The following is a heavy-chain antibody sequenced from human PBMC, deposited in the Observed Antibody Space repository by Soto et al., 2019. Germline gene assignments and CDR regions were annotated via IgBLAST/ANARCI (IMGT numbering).Heavy chain of an antibody. CDR2: ISYDGYNA. V-gene: IGHV3-30-3*01. Sequence: GGSLRLSCAASGFDFSTHVVHLVRQAPGQGLEWVAVISYDGYNAYYADSVKGRFTISKDNSRNTLFLQMDNLRSDDTAVYFCARDGGFSYGFDYYFDYWGQGTLVTVSS. CDR1: GFDFSTHV. D-gene: IGHD5-18*01. J-gene: IGHJ4*02. CDR3: ARDGGFSYGFDYYFDY.